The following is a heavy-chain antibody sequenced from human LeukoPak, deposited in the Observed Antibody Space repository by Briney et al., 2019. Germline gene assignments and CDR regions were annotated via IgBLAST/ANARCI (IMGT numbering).Heavy chain of an antibody. CDR3: ARVRGYDYVWGSCPY. J-gene: IGHJ4*02. CDR2: IHPSNGDI. D-gene: IGHD3-16*01. CDR1: GYTFTGYY. Sequence: ASVKVSCKASGYTFTGYYMQWVRQAPGQGLEWMGWIHPSNGDINYSQKFQGRVTMTRDTSISTAYMELSRLTSDDTAVYYCARVRGYDYVWGSCPYWGQGTLVTVSS. V-gene: IGHV1-2*02.